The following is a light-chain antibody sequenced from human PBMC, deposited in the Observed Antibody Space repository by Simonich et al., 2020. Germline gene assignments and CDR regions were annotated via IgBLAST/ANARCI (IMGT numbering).Light chain of an antibody. V-gene: IGKV1-39*01. CDR3: QQSYSTPYT. CDR1: QGISSY. J-gene: IGKJ2*01. Sequence: IRMTQSPSSLSASTGDRVTITCRASQGISSYLNWYQQKPGKAPKLLIYAASSLQSGVPSRCSGSGSGTDFTLTISSLQPEDFATYYCQQSYSTPYTFGQGTKLEIK. CDR2: AAS.